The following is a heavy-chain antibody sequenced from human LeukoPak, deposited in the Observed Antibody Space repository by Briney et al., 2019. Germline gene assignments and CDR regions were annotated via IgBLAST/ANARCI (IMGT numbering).Heavy chain of an antibody. Sequence: PGGSLRLSCAASGFTFSSYEMNWVRQAPGKGLEWVSYISSSGSTIYYADSVKGRFTISRDNAKNSLYLQMNSLRAEDTAVYYCARDSRFYGSGSTALDYWGQGTLVTVSS. V-gene: IGHV3-48*03. CDR2: ISSSGSTI. J-gene: IGHJ4*02. CDR1: GFTFSSYE. D-gene: IGHD3-10*01. CDR3: ARDSRFYGSGSTALDY.